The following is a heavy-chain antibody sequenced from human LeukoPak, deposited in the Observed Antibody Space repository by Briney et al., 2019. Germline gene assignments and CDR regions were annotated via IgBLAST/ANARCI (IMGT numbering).Heavy chain of an antibody. CDR2: IYYSGST. CDR3: ARDGKISLGYCSGGSCYLDY. CDR1: GGSISSSSYY. J-gene: IGHJ4*02. D-gene: IGHD2-15*01. Sequence: SETLSLTCTVSGGSISSSSYYWGWIRQPPGKGLEWIGSIYYSGSTYYNPSLKSRVTISVDTSKNQFSLKLSSVTAADTVVYYCARDGKISLGYCSGGSCYLDYWGQGTLVTVSS. V-gene: IGHV4-39*07.